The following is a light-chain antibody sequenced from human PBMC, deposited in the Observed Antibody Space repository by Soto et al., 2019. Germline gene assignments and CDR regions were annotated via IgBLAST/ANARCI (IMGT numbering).Light chain of an antibody. V-gene: IGKV1-5*01. Sequence: DIQMTQSPATLSASVGDRVTITCRASQSISNWLAWYQQKPGRAPKLLIYDASSLQSGVPSRFSGSGSGTEFTLTISSLQADDFATYYCQHYSTYPLLGPGTKVDIK. CDR1: QSISNW. CDR2: DAS. CDR3: QHYSTYPL. J-gene: IGKJ3*01.